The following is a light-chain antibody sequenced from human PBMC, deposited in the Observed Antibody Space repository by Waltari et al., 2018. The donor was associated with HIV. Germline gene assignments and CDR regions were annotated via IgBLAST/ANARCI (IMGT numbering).Light chain of an antibody. CDR1: SSDIGAYNF. V-gene: IGLV2-14*01. J-gene: IGLJ1*01. CDR3: SSYTTTSTYV. CDR2: RVN. Sequence: QSALAQPASVAGSPGQSITISCIGRSSDIGAYNFVSWYQKQPDKPPKVIIFRVNSRPSGVSDRFSGSKSGNTASLTISGLQAEDEGDYFCSSYTTTSTYVFGPGTTVTVL.